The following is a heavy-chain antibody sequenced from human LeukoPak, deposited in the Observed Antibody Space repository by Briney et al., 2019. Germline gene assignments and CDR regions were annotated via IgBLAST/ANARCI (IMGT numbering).Heavy chain of an antibody. CDR3: ARGLIQLWLDY. V-gene: IGHV3-66*02. Sequence: GGSLRLSCAASGFTVSSNYMSWVRQAPGKGLEWVSVMYSGGSTYYADSVKGRFTISRDNSKNTLYLQMNSLRAEDTAVYYCARGLIQLWLDYWGQGTLVTVSS. CDR2: MYSGGST. D-gene: IGHD5-18*01. CDR1: GFTVSSNY. J-gene: IGHJ4*02.